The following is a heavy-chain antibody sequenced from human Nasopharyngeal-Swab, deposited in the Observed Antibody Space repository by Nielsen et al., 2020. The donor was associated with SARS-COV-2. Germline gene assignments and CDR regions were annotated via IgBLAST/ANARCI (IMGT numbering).Heavy chain of an antibody. CDR3: ARGLSGIVPSPILGLGPYYYYMDV. V-gene: IGHV4-34*01. CDR2: INHSGST. Sequence: SETLSLTCAVYGGSFSADYWGWIRQPPGRGLEWIGEINHSGSTNYNPSLKSRATISVDPSKNQFSLRLSSVTAADTAVYYCARGLSGIVPSPILGLGPYYYYMDVWGKGTTVTVSS. D-gene: IGHD7-27*01. J-gene: IGHJ6*03. CDR1: GGSFSADY.